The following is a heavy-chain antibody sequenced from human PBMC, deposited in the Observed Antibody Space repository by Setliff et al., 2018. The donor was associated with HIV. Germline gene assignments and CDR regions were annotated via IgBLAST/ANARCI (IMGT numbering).Heavy chain of an antibody. CDR1: GFTFSDYY. Sequence: PGGSLRLSCAASGFTFSDYYMSWIRQAPGKGLEWVSYISSSSSYTNYADSVKGRFTISRDNAKSSLYLQMNSLRAEDTAVYYCARGGAYGSGSYYAFDIWGQGTMVTVSS. V-gene: IGHV3-11*05. D-gene: IGHD3-10*01. CDR2: ISSSSSYT. CDR3: ARGGAYGSGSYYAFDI. J-gene: IGHJ3*02.